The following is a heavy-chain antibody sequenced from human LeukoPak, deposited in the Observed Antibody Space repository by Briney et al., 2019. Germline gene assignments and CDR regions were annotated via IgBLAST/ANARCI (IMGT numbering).Heavy chain of an antibody. V-gene: IGHV4-39*01. Sequence: SETLSLTCTVSGGSISSSSYYWGWIRQPPGKGLERIGSIYYSGSTYYNPSLKSRVTISVDTSKNQFSLKLSSVTAADTAVYYCARQVGPAVNDYWGQGTLVTVSS. CDR3: ARQVGPAVNDY. J-gene: IGHJ4*02. CDR2: IYYSGST. D-gene: IGHD1-26*01. CDR1: GGSISSSSYY.